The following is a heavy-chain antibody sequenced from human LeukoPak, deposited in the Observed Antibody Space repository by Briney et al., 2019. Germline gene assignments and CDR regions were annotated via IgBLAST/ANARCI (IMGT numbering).Heavy chain of an antibody. CDR2: ISSSSSYI. CDR1: GFTFSRHS. V-gene: IGHV3-21*04. D-gene: IGHD3-10*01. CDR3: AREQVYYGSGSINWFDP. Sequence: GGSLRLSCAASGFTFSRHSINWVRQAPGKGLEWVSSISSSSSYIYYADSVKGRFTISRDNSKNTLYLQMNSLRAEDTAVYYCAREQVYYGSGSINWFDPWGQGTLVTVSS. J-gene: IGHJ5*02.